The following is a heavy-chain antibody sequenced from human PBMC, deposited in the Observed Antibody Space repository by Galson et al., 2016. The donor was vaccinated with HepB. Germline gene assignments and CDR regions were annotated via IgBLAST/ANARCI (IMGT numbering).Heavy chain of an antibody. V-gene: IGHV3-30*09. CDR2: MSHDENNE. Sequence: SLRVSCAASGFSISGYAMHWVRQAPGKGLEWVAFMSHDENNEQYPDSVKGRFAISRDNPRNTLYLQMNNLRIEDAAVYYCTRVGFGVILGDAFDIWGRGTMVTVSS. CDR1: GFSISGYA. D-gene: IGHD3-3*01. J-gene: IGHJ3*02. CDR3: TRVGFGVILGDAFDI.